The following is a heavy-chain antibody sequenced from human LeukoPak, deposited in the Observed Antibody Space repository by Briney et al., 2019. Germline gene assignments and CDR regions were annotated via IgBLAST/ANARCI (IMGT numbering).Heavy chain of an antibody. J-gene: IGHJ4*02. CDR2: IYYSGST. CDR3: ARDRGSGWYETAFDY. Sequence: PSETLSLTCNVSGGSISSYYWSWIRQPPRKGLEWIGYIYYSGSTNYNPSLKSRVTISVDTSKNQFSLKLSSVTAADTAVYYCARDRGSGWYETAFDYWGQGTLVTVSS. CDR1: GGSISSYY. V-gene: IGHV4-59*01. D-gene: IGHD6-19*01.